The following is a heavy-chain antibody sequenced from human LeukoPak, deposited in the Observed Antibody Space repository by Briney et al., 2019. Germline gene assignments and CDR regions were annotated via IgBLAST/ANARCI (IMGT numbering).Heavy chain of an antibody. J-gene: IGHJ6*02. Sequence: GGSLRLSCAASGFTFSSYWMSWVRQAPGKGLEWVANIKQDGSEKYYVDSVKGRFTISRDNAKNSLYLQMNSLRAEDTAVYYCARDTELRYYYYGMDVWGQGTTVTVSS. D-gene: IGHD1-7*01. V-gene: IGHV3-7*01. CDR1: GFTFSSYW. CDR2: IKQDGSEK. CDR3: ARDTELRYYYYGMDV.